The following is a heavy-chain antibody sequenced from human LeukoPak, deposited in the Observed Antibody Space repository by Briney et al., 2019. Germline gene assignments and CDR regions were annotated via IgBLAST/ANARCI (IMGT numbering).Heavy chain of an antibody. CDR2: ITSSSSTM. V-gene: IGHV3-48*02. CDR1: GFTFSNYN. J-gene: IGHJ4*02. D-gene: IGHD1-26*01. Sequence: PGGSLRLSCAASGFTFSNYNMNWVRQAPGKGLEWVSYITSSSSTMYYADSVKGRFTISRDNAKNSLFLQVNSPRDDDTAVYYCVRDDGWAFDYWGQGTRVTVSS. CDR3: VRDDGWAFDY.